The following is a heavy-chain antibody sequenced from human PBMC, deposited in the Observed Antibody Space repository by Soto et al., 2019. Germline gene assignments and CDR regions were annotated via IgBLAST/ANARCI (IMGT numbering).Heavy chain of an antibody. CDR2: INAGNGNT. D-gene: IGHD2-2*01. Sequence: ASVKVSCKASGYTFTSYAMHWVRQAPGQRLEWMGWINAGNGNTKYSQKFQGRVTITRDTSASTAYMELSSLRPEDTAVYYCARDRGVVVPAAVVPNWFDPWGQGTLVTVSS. CDR3: ARDRGVVVPAAVVPNWFDP. J-gene: IGHJ5*02. CDR1: GYTFTSYA. V-gene: IGHV1-3*01.